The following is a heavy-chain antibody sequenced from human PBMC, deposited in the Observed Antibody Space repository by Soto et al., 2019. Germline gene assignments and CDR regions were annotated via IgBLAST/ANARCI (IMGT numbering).Heavy chain of an antibody. Sequence: SETLSLTCNVSGGSISTSRSYWAWIRQPPGKGLEWIGYIYYSGTTYYNPSLKSRVTISVDTSKYQFSLKLSSVTAADTAVYFCARAMRTGSGHDTFDFWGPGTMVTVSS. V-gene: IGHV4-31*03. CDR1: GGSISTSRSY. J-gene: IGHJ3*01. CDR3: ARAMRTGSGHDTFDF. D-gene: IGHD3-10*01. CDR2: IYYSGTT.